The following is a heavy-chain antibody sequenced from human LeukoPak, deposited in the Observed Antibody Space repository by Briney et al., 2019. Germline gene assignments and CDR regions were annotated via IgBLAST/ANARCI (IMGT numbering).Heavy chain of an antibody. CDR2: IYTSGST. D-gene: IGHD3-10*01. CDR3: ASGGYGSGSYYE. Sequence: SYTLSLTCRVSLGSISNYYLRWMDQPAARGLEGVGRIYTSGSTNYTPSLKRPVTMSVDTSKNQFSLKLSSVTAADTAVYYCASGGYGSGSYYEWGKGTLVTVSS. CDR1: LGSISNYY. V-gene: IGHV4-4*07. J-gene: IGHJ4*02.